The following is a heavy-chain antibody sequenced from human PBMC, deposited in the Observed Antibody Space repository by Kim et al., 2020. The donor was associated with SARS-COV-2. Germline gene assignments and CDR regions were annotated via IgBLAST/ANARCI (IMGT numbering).Heavy chain of an antibody. Sequence: TNNAKKLQGRVTMTTDTSTTTAYMELRSLRSDGTAVYYCALRGWGGCFDIWGQGTMVTVSS. V-gene: IGHV1-18*01. J-gene: IGHJ3*02. CDR3: ALRGWGGCFDI. CDR2: T. D-gene: IGHD6-19*01.